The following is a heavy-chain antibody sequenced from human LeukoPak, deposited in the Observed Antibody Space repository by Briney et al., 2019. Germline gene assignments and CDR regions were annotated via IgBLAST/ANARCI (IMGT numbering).Heavy chain of an antibody. CDR2: ISAYNGNT. J-gene: IGHJ3*02. V-gene: IGHV1-18*04. D-gene: IGHD3-22*01. CDR1: GHTFTGYY. CDR3: ARAPIYYDSSGYYSGHDAFDI. Sequence: AASVKVSCKASGHTFTGYYMHWVRQAPGQGLEWMGWISAYNGNTNYAQKLQGRVTMTTDTSTSTAYMELRSLRSDDTAVYYCARAPIYYDSSGYYSGHDAFDIWGQGTMVTVSS.